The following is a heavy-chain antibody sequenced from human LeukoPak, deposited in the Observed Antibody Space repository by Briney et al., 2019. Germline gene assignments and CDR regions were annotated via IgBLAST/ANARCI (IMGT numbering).Heavy chain of an antibody. Sequence: PGGSLRLSCAASGFSFSSNWMSWVRQAPGKGLEWVANIKQDGSEKYYVDSVKGRFTISRDNAKNSLYLQMISLRAEDTAVYYCARDGNGYYYWGQGTLVTVSS. CDR2: IKQDGSEK. D-gene: IGHD3-3*01. V-gene: IGHV3-7*01. CDR3: ARDGNGYYY. J-gene: IGHJ4*02. CDR1: GFSFSSNW.